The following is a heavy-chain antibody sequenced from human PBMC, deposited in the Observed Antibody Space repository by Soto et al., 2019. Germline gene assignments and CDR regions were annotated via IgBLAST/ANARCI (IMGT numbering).Heavy chain of an antibody. CDR1: GFTFSSYG. D-gene: IGHD4-17*01. V-gene: IGHV3-33*01. Sequence: GGSLRLSCAASGFTFSSYGMHWVRQAPGKGLEWVAVIWYDGSNKYYADSVKGRFTISRDNSKNTLYLQMNSLRAEDTAVYYRARDRAELVGTTVTYPSYYFDYWGQGTLVTVSS. J-gene: IGHJ4*02. CDR2: IWYDGSNK. CDR3: ARDRAELVGTTVTYPSYYFDY.